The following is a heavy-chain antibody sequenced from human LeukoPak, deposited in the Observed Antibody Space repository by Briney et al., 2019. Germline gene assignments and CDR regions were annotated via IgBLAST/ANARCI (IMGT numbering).Heavy chain of an antibody. Sequence: PSETLSLTCTVSGGSISSSSYYWGWIRQPPGKGLEWIGSSYYSGSTYYNPSLKSRVTISVDTSKNQFSLKLSSVTAADTAVYYCARTKPPPMMRRPSGMDVWGQGATVTVSS. J-gene: IGHJ6*02. CDR2: SYYSGST. CDR3: ARTKPPPMMRRPSGMDV. V-gene: IGHV4-39*01. D-gene: IGHD3-22*01. CDR1: GGSISSSSYY.